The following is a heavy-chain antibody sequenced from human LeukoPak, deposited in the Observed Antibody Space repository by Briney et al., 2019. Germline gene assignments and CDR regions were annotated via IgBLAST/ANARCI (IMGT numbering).Heavy chain of an antibody. CDR1: GGSISSYY. CDR3: ARGGSGISNAFDI. Sequence: SETLSLTCTVSGGSISSYYWNWIRQPPGKGLEWIGYIYYSGSTNSNPSLKSRVTMSVDTSKNQFSLKLRSVTAADTAVYYCARGGSGISNAFDIWGQGTIVTVSS. D-gene: IGHD3-10*01. CDR2: IYYSGST. V-gene: IGHV4-59*01. J-gene: IGHJ3*02.